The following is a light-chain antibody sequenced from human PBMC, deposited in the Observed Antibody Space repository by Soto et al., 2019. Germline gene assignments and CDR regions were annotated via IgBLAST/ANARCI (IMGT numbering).Light chain of an antibody. J-gene: IGLJ3*02. V-gene: IGLV1-47*01. CDR1: SSNIGKYN. CDR3: AVWDDRLHGM. Sequence: QSVLTQPPSASGTPGQRVTISCFGSSSNIGKYNVYWYQQLPGTTPKLLIYRNDQRPSGVPDRFSASKSGTSASLAISGLRSEDEADYYCAVWDDRLHGMFGGGTKVNVL. CDR2: RND.